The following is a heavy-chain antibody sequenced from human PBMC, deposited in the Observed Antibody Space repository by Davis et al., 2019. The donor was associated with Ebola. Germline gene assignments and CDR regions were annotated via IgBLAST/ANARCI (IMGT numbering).Heavy chain of an antibody. CDR3: AKSVYDPPDV. CDR1: GLSFSNYW. Sequence: GESLKISCAASGLSFSNYWMTWVRLAPGKGLEWVANIKQDGSEKYYVDSVKGRFTISRDNAKNSLYLQMNSLRAEDTAVYYCAKSVYDPPDVWGQGTTVTVSS. CDR2: IKQDGSEK. V-gene: IGHV3-7*01. J-gene: IGHJ6*02. D-gene: IGHD5/OR15-5a*01.